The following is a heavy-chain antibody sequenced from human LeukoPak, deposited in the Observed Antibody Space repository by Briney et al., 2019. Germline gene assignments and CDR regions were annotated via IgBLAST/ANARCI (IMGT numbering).Heavy chain of an antibody. V-gene: IGHV3-23*01. Sequence: AGSLRLSCAASTFTFSSYAMSWDRQAPGKGLEWVSAISGSGASTYYASSVKGRFTISRHNSTNTLYLQRTRLIAEDTAVYYCAKKVFASPPPEGGQGPLVTVSS. CDR3: AKKVFASPPPE. CDR2: ISGSGAST. J-gene: IGHJ4*02. D-gene: IGHD6-6*01. CDR1: TFTFSSYA.